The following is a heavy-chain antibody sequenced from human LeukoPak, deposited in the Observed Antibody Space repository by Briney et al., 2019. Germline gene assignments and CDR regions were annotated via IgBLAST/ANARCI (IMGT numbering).Heavy chain of an antibody. CDR3: ARRVAIAAAGDY. Sequence: ASVKVSCKASGYTFTSYGNSWGRRAHGQGLDWMGWIIAYNGSTNYAPNLQGRVTMTTDTSTSTAYMELRSLRSDDTAVYYCARRVAIAAAGDYWGQGTLVTVSS. V-gene: IGHV1-18*01. CDR1: GYTFTSYG. CDR2: IIAYNGST. J-gene: IGHJ4*02. D-gene: IGHD6-13*01.